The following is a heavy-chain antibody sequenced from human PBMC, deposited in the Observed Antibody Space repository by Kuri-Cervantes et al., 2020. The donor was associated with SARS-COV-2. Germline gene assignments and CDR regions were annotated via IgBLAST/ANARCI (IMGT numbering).Heavy chain of an antibody. CDR1: GFTFSSYW. D-gene: IGHD7-27*01. Sequence: LSLTCAASGFTFSSYWMSWVRQAPGKGLEWVSAISGSGGSTYYADSVKGRFTISRDNSKNTLYLQMNSLRAEDTAVYYCAKDGTGENYDAFDIWGQGTMVTVSS. J-gene: IGHJ3*02. CDR3: AKDGTGENYDAFDI. V-gene: IGHV3-23*01. CDR2: ISGSGGST.